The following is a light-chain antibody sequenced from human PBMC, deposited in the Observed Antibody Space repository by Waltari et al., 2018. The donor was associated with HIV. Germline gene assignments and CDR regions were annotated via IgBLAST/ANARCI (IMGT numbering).Light chain of an antibody. V-gene: IGLV3-25*03. CDR1: ALAQHF. CDR3: QSADSSVTYEVV. Sequence: SFDLRQAPALSVSPGQTARITCSGDALAQHFCYWYQQKPGQAPVLVIYNDNERPSGIPQRFSGSSSGTTATLTISGVQAEDEADYYCQSADSSVTYEVVFGGGTKLTVL. J-gene: IGLJ3*02. CDR2: NDN.